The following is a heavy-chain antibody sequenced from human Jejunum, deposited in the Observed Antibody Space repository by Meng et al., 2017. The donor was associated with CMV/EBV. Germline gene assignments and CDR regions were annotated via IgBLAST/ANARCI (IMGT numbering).Heavy chain of an antibody. CDR2: IGDSGDRT. J-gene: IGHJ6*02. CDR3: ARGGVKVYYFNVMDV. CDR1: GFPFNNYA. D-gene: IGHD3-10*01. Sequence: GFPFNNYAMTWVRQAPGKGLQWVSAIGDSGDRTYYADSEKGRFTISRDNSKNTLYLQMNSLRAEDTAVYYCARGGVKVYYFNVMDVWGQGTPVTVSS. V-gene: IGHV3-23*01.